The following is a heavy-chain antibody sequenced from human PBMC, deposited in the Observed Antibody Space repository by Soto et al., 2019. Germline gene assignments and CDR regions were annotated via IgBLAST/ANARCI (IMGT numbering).Heavy chain of an antibody. CDR1: GYSFSNFW. J-gene: IGHJ4*02. D-gene: IGHD2-8*01. CDR2: IYPDDSDT. CDR3: ASSVLATSTMNYFDL. Sequence: GESLKISCQASGYSFSNFWIAWVRQMPGEGLEWLGIIYPDDSDTRYSPSFLGQVTISADKSIKTTYLQWSSLKASDTAIYFCASSVLATSTMNYFDLWGQGTLVTVSS. V-gene: IGHV5-51*01.